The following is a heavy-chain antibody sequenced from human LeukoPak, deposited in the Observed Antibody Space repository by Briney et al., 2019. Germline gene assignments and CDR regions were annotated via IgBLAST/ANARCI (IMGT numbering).Heavy chain of an antibody. J-gene: IGHJ4*02. CDR3: AASDGEQQLAL. V-gene: IGHV3-43*01. CDR1: GFTFSSYS. CDR2: ISWNGVTT. Sequence: GGSLRLSCAASGFTFSSYSMNWVRQPPGKGLEWVSLISWNGVTTYYGDSVKGRFTISRDDSKNSLYLQMNSLRSEDSAFYYCAASDGEQQLALWGQGTLVTVSS. D-gene: IGHD6-13*01.